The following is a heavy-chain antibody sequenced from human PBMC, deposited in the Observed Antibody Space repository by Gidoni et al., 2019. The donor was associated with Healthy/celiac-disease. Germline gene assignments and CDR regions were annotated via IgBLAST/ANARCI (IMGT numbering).Heavy chain of an antibody. Sequence: QLQLQESGPGLVKPSETLSLTCTVPGGSISSSSYYWGWIRQPPGKGLEWIGSIYYSGSTYYNPSLKSRVTISVDTSKNQFSLKLSSVTAADTAVYYCARLLNSKWLPHFDYWGQGTLVTVSS. D-gene: IGHD6-19*01. J-gene: IGHJ4*02. V-gene: IGHV4-39*01. CDR3: ARLLNSKWLPHFDY. CDR1: GGSISSSSYY. CDR2: IYYSGST.